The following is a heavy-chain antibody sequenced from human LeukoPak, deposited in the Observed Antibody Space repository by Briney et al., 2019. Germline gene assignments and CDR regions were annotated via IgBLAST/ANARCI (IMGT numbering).Heavy chain of an antibody. CDR2: ISWNSGSI. CDR1: GFTFDDYA. D-gene: IGHD6-6*01. V-gene: IGHV3-9*01. CDR3: AKDRGIAARRIDY. Sequence: GGSLRLSCAASGFTFDDYAMHWVRHAPGKGLEWVSGISWNSGSIGYADSVKGRFTISRDNSKNTLYLQMNSLRAEDTAVYYCAKDRGIAARRIDYWGQGTLVTVSS. J-gene: IGHJ4*02.